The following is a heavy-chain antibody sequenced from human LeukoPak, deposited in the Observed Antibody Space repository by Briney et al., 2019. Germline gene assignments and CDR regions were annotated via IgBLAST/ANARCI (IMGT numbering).Heavy chain of an antibody. CDR3: AMGDVDTASYMDV. V-gene: IGHV3-66*02. J-gene: IGHJ6*03. D-gene: IGHD5-18*01. CDR1: GFTVGRNY. CDR2: IYSGGST. Sequence: GGSLRLSCAASGFTVGRNYMSWVRQAPGKGLEWVSVIYSGGSTYYADSVKGRFTISRDNSKNTLYLQMNSLRAEDTAVYYCAMGDVDTASYMDVWGKGTTATVSS.